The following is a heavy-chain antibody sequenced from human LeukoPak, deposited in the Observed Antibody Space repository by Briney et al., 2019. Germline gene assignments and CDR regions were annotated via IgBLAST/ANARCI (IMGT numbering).Heavy chain of an antibody. CDR2: IYHSGST. CDR1: GYSISSGYY. J-gene: IGHJ4*02. D-gene: IGHD6-19*01. V-gene: IGHV4-38-2*01. CDR3: ARLSSGDGVPLDY. Sequence: PSETLSLTCAVSGYSISSGYYCGWIRQPPGKGLEWIGSIYHSGSTYYNPSLKSRVTISVDTSKNQFSLKLSSVTAADTAVYYCARLSSGDGVPLDYWGQGTLVTVSS.